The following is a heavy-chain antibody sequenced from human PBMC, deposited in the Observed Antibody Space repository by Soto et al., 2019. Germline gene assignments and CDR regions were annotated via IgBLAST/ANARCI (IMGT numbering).Heavy chain of an antibody. J-gene: IGHJ4*02. CDR3: ARDGSREYYDFWSGYWYFDY. CDR1: GGTFSSYT. D-gene: IGHD3-3*01. CDR2: IIPILGMA. Sequence: QVQLVQSGAEVKKPGSSVKVSCKASGGTFSSYTISWVRQAPGQGLEWMGRIIPILGMANYAQKFQGRVTITADKSTSTAYMELSSLRSEDTAVYYCARDGSREYYDFWSGYWYFDYWGQGTLVTVSS. V-gene: IGHV1-69*08.